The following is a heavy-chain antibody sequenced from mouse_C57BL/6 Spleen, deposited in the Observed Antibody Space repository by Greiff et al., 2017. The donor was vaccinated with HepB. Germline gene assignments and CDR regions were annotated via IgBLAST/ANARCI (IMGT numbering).Heavy chain of an antibody. J-gene: IGHJ4*01. D-gene: IGHD3-2*02. Sequence: VQLQQSGAELVRPGASVTLSCKASGYTFTDYEMHWVKQTPVHGLEWIGAIDPETGGTAYNQKFKGKAILTADKSSSTAYMERRSLTSEDSAVYYCTRGATQAPYAMDYWGQGTSVTVSS. V-gene: IGHV1-15*01. CDR1: GYTFTDYE. CDR2: IDPETGGT. CDR3: TRGATQAPYAMDY.